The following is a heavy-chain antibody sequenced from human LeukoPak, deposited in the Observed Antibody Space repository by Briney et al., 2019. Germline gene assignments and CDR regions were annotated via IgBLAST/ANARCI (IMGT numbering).Heavy chain of an antibody. V-gene: IGHV1-69*13. CDR1: GGTFSSYA. CDR3: ARNGLVAAHYGMDV. Sequence: ASVKVSRKASGGTFSSYAISWVRQAPGQGLEWMGGIIPIFGTANYAQKFQGRVTITADESTSTAYMELSSLRSEDTAVYYCARNGLVAAHYGMDVWGQGTTVTVSS. CDR2: IIPIFGTA. J-gene: IGHJ6*02. D-gene: IGHD2-15*01.